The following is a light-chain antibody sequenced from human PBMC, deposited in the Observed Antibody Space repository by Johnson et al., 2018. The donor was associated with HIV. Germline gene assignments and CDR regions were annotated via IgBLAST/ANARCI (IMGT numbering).Light chain of an antibody. V-gene: IGLV1-51*01. CDR1: NSNIGTYY. J-gene: IGLJ1*01. Sequence: QSVLTQPPSVSAAPGQKVTISCSGTNSNIGTYYVSWYQQLPGTAPKLLIYDNNKRPSGIPDRFSGSKSGTSATLGITGLQTGDEADYYFGTWDSSLSAYVVGTGTNVTVL. CDR3: GTWDSSLSAYV. CDR2: DNN.